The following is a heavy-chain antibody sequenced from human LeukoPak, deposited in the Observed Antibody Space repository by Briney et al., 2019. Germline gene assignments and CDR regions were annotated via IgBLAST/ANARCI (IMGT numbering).Heavy chain of an antibody. V-gene: IGHV3-74*03. D-gene: IGHD3-22*01. J-gene: IGHJ3*02. Sequence: GGSLRLSCAASGFTFSNTWMHWVRQAPGKGLVWVSRIHSDGISTTYADSVKGRFTISRDNSKNTLYLQMNSLRAEDMALYYCSNDYDSTAGAFDIWGQGTMVTVSS. CDR2: IHSDGIST. CDR3: SNDYDSTAGAFDI. CDR1: GFTFSNTW.